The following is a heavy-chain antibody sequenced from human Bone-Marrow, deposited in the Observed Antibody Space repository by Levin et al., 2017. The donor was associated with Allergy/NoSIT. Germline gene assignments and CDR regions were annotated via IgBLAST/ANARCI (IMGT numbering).Heavy chain of an antibody. Sequence: QTGGSLRLSCAASGFTFSGSAIHWVRQASGKGLEWVGRIRSKLNSYATAYAASVKGRFAISRDDSKNTAYLQMNSLKTEDTAVYYCTVTGSSSQKNLDYWGQGTLVTVSS. D-gene: IGHD6-13*01. CDR1: GFTFSGSA. CDR2: IRSKLNSYAT. J-gene: IGHJ4*02. V-gene: IGHV3-73*01. CDR3: TVTGSSSQKNLDY.